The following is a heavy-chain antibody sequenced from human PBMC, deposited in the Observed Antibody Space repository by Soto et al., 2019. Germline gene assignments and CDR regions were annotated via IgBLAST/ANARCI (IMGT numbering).Heavy chain of an antibody. CDR2: ISGDGAAT. D-gene: IGHD6-6*01. V-gene: IGHV3-23*01. CDR1: GFHFGSFA. J-gene: IGHJ5*02. CDR3: EKTTRPTKPEP. Sequence: PGGSLSLSCAASGFHFGSFAMTWVRQAPGKGLQWVSAISGDGAATYYGASVKGRFTISRDNSNNTLYLQMNSLPVDDTAIYFCEKTTRPTKPEPWGQGALVTSPQ.